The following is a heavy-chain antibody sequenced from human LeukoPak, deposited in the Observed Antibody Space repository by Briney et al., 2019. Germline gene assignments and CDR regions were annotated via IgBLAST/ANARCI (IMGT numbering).Heavy chain of an antibody. V-gene: IGHV4-61*01. Sequence: PSETLSLTCVVSGGSISSGTHYWSWIRQPPGKGLEWIGCLYYNGNTNYNPSLKSRVTIPGDTSGNQFSLKLTSVTAADTAVYYCARGPYSSSWHSPLDYWGQGALVTVSS. CDR3: ARGPYSSSWHSPLDY. CDR2: LYYNGNT. D-gene: IGHD6-13*01. CDR1: GGSISSGTHY. J-gene: IGHJ4*02.